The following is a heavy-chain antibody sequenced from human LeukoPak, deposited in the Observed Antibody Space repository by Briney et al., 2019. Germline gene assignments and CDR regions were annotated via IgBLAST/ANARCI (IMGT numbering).Heavy chain of an antibody. V-gene: IGHV3-21*01. J-gene: IGHJ6*03. CDR2: ISSSSSYI. D-gene: IGHD3-10*01. CDR1: GFTFSSYS. Sequence: GGSLRLSCAASGFTFSSYSMNWVRQAPGKGLEWVSSISSSSSYIYYADSVKGRFTISRDNAKNSLYLQMNSLRAEDTAVYYCARDAVITMVRGVISPRYYYYMDVWGKGTTVTVSS. CDR3: ARDAVITMVRGVISPRYYYYMDV.